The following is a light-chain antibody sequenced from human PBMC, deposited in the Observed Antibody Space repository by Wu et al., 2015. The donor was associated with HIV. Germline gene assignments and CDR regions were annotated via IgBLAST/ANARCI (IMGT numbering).Light chain of an antibody. CDR1: QSVGNNY. Sequence: DIVLTQSPGTLSLSPGERATLSCRASQSVGNNYLAWYQQMPGQAPRLLIYGASTRATGIPDRFTGSGSGTDFILTISRLEPEDFAVYYCQQYGSSPPLYTFGQGTKLEIK. V-gene: IGKV3-20*01. CDR2: GAS. J-gene: IGKJ2*01. CDR3: QQYGSSPPLYT.